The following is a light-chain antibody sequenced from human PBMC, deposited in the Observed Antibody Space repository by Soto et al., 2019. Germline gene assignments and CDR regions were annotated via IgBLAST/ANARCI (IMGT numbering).Light chain of an antibody. CDR2: DVS. J-gene: IGLJ1*01. V-gene: IGLV2-14*03. CDR1: SSDVGGYNY. Sequence: QSVLTQPASVSGSPGQSITISCTGTSSDVGGYNYVSWYQHHPGKAPKLMIYDVSNRPSGVSNRFSGSKSGNTASLIISGLQAEDEADYYCSEYTSSSTLSTYVFGTGTKLTVL. CDR3: SEYTSSSTLSTYV.